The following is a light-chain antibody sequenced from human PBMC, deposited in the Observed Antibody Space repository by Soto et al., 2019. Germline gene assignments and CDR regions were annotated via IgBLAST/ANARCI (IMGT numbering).Light chain of an antibody. CDR3: SSYTTSSSVV. V-gene: IGLV2-14*01. CDR1: INVVGAYNY. CDR2: DVS. Sequence: QSALTQPASVSGSPGQSITISCTGSINVVGAYNYVSWYQQHPGKAPKTMIYDVSNRPSGVSNRFSGSKSGNTASLTISGLQADDEADYYCSSYTTSSSVVFGGGTKLTVL. J-gene: IGLJ2*01.